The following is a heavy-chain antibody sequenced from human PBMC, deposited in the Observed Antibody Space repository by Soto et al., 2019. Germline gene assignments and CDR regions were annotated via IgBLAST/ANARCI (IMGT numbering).Heavy chain of an antibody. D-gene: IGHD6-13*01. V-gene: IGHV3-30-3*01. CDR3: ARDSSSWLMGYGMDV. CDR2: ITYNGTNK. J-gene: IGHJ6*02. CDR1: GFTFSSYA. Sequence: GGSLRLSCAASGFTFSSYAMSWVRQAPGKGLEWVAVITYNGTNKDYAGSVKGRFTISRDNSKNTLYLQMNSLRAEDTAVYYCARDSSSWLMGYGMDVWGQGTTVTVSS.